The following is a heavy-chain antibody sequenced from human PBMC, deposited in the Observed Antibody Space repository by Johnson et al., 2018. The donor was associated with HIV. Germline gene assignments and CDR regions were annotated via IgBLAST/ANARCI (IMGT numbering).Heavy chain of an antibody. J-gene: IGHJ3*02. V-gene: IGHV3-66*01. Sequence: VQLVESGGGLVQPGGSLRLSCTASGFTVSSNYMSWVRQAPGKGLAWVSVIYSGGRTYYADSVKGRFTISRDNSMNTLYLQMNSLSAEDTAVYYCPRSQVAATSEGAFESWGQGTMVTVSS. CDR2: IYSGGRT. CDR1: GFTVSSNY. CDR3: PRSQVAATSEGAFES. D-gene: IGHD2-15*01.